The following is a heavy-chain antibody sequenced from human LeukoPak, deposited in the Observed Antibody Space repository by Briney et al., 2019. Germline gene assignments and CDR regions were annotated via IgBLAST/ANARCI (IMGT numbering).Heavy chain of an antibody. Sequence: ASVKVSCKASGYTFTNNWMHWVRQAPGQGLERVGLINPTGTWTLYAQNFQGRTTLTRDMSTTTDYMELSSLTSEDTAVYYCARDNSVGDIAWWFDPWGQGTLVTVSS. D-gene: IGHD2-15*01. CDR3: ARDNSVGDIAWWFDP. J-gene: IGHJ5*01. CDR1: GYTFTNNW. CDR2: INPTGTWT. V-gene: IGHV1-46*01.